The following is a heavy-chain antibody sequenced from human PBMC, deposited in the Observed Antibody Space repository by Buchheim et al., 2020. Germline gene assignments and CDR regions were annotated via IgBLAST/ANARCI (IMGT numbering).Heavy chain of an antibody. CDR1: SGSISSSYW. CDR3: ARNYYFYGMDV. V-gene: IGHV4-4*02. Sequence: QVQLQESGPGLVKPSGTLSLTCAVSSGSISSSYWWSWVRQPPGKGLEWIGEISQSGDTSYTPSLKSRVSMSLDNSKNQLSLNLNSVTAADTAVNYCARNYYFYGMDVWGQGTT. CDR2: ISQSGDT. J-gene: IGHJ6*02.